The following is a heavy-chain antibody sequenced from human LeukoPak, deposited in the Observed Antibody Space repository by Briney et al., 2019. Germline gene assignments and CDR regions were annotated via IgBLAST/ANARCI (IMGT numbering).Heavy chain of an antibody. CDR3: TTGVITMVRGVIISFDY. Sequence: GGSLRLSCAASGFTVSNAWMSWVRQAPGKGREWVGRIKRKTDGCTRDYAGAGKGRFTISRDDSKNTLYLQMNSLKTEDTAVYYCTTGVITMVRGVIISFDYWGQGTLVAVSS. V-gene: IGHV3-15*01. CDR1: GFTVSNAW. D-gene: IGHD3-10*01. J-gene: IGHJ4*02. CDR2: IKRKTDGCTR.